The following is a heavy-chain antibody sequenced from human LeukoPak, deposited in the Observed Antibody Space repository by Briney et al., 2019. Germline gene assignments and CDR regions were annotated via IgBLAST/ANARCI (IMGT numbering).Heavy chain of an antibody. CDR3: ARCYYGSGSYYMYYFDY. V-gene: IGHV1-69*01. CDR2: IIPIFGTA. J-gene: IGHJ4*02. D-gene: IGHD3-10*01. CDR1: GGNFSSYA. Sequence: SVKVSCKASGGNFSSYAISWVRQAPGQGLEWMGGIIPIFGTANYAQKFQGRVTITADESTSTAYMELSSLRSEDTAVYYCARCYYGSGSYYMYYFDYWGQGTLVTVSS.